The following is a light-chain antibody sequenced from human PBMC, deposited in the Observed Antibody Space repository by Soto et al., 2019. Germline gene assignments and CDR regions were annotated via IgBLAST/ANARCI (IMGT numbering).Light chain of an antibody. V-gene: IGLV2-11*01. CDR3: CSYAGSYTFYV. CDR1: SKEVGYYNY. CDR2: DVA. Sequence: ALNQPHSVSGAPGQSVTISQTRKSKEVGYYNYVSWYQQHPGTAPKLVIYDVAVRPSGVPYRFSGSKSVNTASLTISGLQAEDEADYYCCSYAGSYTFYVFGSGTKVTVL. J-gene: IGLJ1*01.